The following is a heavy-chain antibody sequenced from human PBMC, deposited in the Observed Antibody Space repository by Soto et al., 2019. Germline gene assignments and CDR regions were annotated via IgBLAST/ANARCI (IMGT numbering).Heavy chain of an antibody. J-gene: IGHJ4*02. Sequence: GGSLRLSCAASGFTFSSYGMHWVRQAPGKGLEWVAVISYDGSNKYYADSVKGRFTISRDNSKNTLYLQMNSLRAEDTAVYYCAKDGEHYDYVWGSYLPYYFDYWGQGTLVTVSS. V-gene: IGHV3-30*18. CDR1: GFTFSSYG. D-gene: IGHD3-16*01. CDR3: AKDGEHYDYVWGSYLPYYFDY. CDR2: ISYDGSNK.